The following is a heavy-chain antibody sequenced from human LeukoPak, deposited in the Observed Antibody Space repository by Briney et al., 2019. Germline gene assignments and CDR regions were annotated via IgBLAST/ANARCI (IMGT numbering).Heavy chain of an antibody. CDR3: AREILGYFDY. D-gene: IGHD3-16*01. CDR1: GVSISSGTHY. J-gene: IGHJ4*02. V-gene: IGHV4-30-2*01. CDR2: IYHSGST. Sequence: SETLSLTCTVAGVSISSGTHYWSWIRQPPGKGLEWIGYIYHSGSTYYNPSLKSRVTISVDRSKNQFSLKLSSVTAADTAVYYCAREILGYFDYWGQGTLVTVSS.